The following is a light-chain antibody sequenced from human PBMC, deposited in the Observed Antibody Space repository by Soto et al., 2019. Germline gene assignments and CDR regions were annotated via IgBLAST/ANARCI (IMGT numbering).Light chain of an antibody. V-gene: IGLV1-44*01. CDR2: SND. J-gene: IGLJ3*02. CDR3: AAWDDSLNGWV. Sequence: QSVLTQAPSASGSPGQRVTISCSGSSSNIGCNTVTWYQQVPGTAPKLLISSNDQRASGVPDRFSGSKSGTSASLAIAGLQSEDEADYYCAAWDDSLNGWVFGGGTKVTVL. CDR1: SSNIGCNT.